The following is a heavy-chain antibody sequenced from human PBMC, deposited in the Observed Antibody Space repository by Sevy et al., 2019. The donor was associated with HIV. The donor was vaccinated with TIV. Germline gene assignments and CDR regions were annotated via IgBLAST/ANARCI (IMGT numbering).Heavy chain of an antibody. CDR2: ISYDGSNK. D-gene: IGHD3-9*01. J-gene: IGHJ4*02. CDR3: ARDHLSYDISTGGGSAFDY. CDR1: GFTFSSYA. Sequence: GGSLRLSCAASGFTFSSYAMHWVRQAPGKGLEWVAVISYDGSNKYYADSVKGRFTISRDNSKNTLYLQMNSLRAEDTAVYYCARDHLSYDISTGGGSAFDYWGQGTLVTVSS. V-gene: IGHV3-30-3*01.